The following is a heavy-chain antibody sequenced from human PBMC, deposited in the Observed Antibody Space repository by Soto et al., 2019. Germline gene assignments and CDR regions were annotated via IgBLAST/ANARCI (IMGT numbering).Heavy chain of an antibody. J-gene: IGHJ6*02. V-gene: IGHV3-30-3*01. CDR3: AREWRYCSSTSCYGNDYYGMDV. CDR1: GFTFSSYA. Sequence: HPGGSLRLSCAASGFTFSSYAMHWVRQSPGKGLEWVAVISYDGSNKYYADSVKGRFTISRDNSKNTLYLQMNSLRAEDTAVYYCAREWRYCSSTSCYGNDYYGMDVWGQGTTVTVSS. D-gene: IGHD2-2*01. CDR2: ISYDGSNK.